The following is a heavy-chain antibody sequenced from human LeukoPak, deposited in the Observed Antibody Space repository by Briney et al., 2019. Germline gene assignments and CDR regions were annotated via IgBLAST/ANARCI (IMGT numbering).Heavy chain of an antibody. Sequence: GGSLRLSCAASGFTFSSSAMSWVRQAPGKGLEWVSAISNNGGYTYYADSVQGRFTISRDNSKNTLYLQMNSLRAEDTAVYYCAKADYYDSSGYYFQHWGQGTLVTVSS. V-gene: IGHV3-23*01. J-gene: IGHJ1*01. CDR1: GFTFSSSA. CDR2: ISNNGGYT. CDR3: AKADYYDSSGYYFQH. D-gene: IGHD3-22*01.